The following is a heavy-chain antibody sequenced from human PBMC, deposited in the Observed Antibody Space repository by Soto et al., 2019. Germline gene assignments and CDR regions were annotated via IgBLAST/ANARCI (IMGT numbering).Heavy chain of an antibody. V-gene: IGHV1-69*01. D-gene: IGHD6-13*01. J-gene: IGHJ4*02. CDR2: IIPIFRTS. CDR3: ARDQGVYSSSWGYFDY. CDR1: GGAFSNSA. Sequence: QVQLVQSGAEVKKPGSSVKVSCKASGGAFSNSAISWVRQAPGQGLEWMGQIIPIFRTSNYAQKFQGRVMIIADESRSTAYMEMSSLRSDDTAMYYCARDQGVYSSSWGYFDYWGQGTLVTVSS.